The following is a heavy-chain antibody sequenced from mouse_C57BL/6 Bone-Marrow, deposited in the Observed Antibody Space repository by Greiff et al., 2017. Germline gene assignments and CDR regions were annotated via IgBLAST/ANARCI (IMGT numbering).Heavy chain of an antibody. J-gene: IGHJ3*01. CDR1: GFSLTRYG. CDR2: IWSGGST. D-gene: IGHD1-1*01. V-gene: IGHV2-2*01. CDR3: ARKGEIYYGSSYGFAY. Sequence: VQLVESGPGLVQPSQSLSITCTVSGFSLTRYGVHWVRQSPGKGLVWLGVIWSGGSTDYNAAFISRLSISKDNSKSQVFFKMNSLQADDTAIYYCARKGEIYYGSSYGFAYWGQGTLVTVSA.